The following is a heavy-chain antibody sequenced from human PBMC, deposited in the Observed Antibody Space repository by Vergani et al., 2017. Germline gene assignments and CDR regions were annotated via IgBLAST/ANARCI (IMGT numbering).Heavy chain of an antibody. CDR3: TTVSVRQQHPFFDD. CDR1: GFTFSNAW. V-gene: IGHV3-15*01. Sequence: EVQLVESGGGLVKPGGSLRLSCAASGFTFSNAWMSWVRQAPGKGLEWVGRIKSKTDGGTTDYAAPVKGRFTISRDDSKNTLYRQMNSLKTEDTAVYYCTTVSVRQQHPFFDDWGQGTLVTVSS. D-gene: IGHD6-13*01. CDR2: IKSKTDGGTT. J-gene: IGHJ4*02.